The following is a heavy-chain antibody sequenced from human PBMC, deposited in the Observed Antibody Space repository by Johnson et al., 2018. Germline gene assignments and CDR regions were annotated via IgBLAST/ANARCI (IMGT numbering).Heavy chain of an antibody. CDR3: ASVGWNQPAFDI. J-gene: IGHJ3*02. D-gene: IGHD1-14*01. CDR2: ISSSSSYI. V-gene: IGHV3-21*01. Sequence: VQLVQSGGGLVKPGGSLRLSCAASGFTFSSYSMNWVRQAPGKGLEWVSSISSSSSYIYYADSVKGRFTISRDNAKNSLYLQMNSLRAEDTAVYYCASVGWNQPAFDIWGQGTMVTVSS. CDR1: GFTFSSYS.